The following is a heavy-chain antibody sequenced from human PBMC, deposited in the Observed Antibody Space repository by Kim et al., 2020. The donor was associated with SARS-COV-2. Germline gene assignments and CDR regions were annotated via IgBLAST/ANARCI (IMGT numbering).Heavy chain of an antibody. D-gene: IGHD1-1*01. V-gene: IGHV3-66*01. Sequence: GGSLRLSCAASGFTVSSNYMSWVRQAPGKGLEWVSVIYSGGSTYYADSVKGRFTISRDNSKNTLYLQMNSLRAEDTAVYYCARETHTTGTTTYYFDYWGQRTLVTVSS. CDR2: IYSGGST. J-gene: IGHJ4*02. CDR3: ARETHTTGTTTYYFDY. CDR1: GFTVSSNY.